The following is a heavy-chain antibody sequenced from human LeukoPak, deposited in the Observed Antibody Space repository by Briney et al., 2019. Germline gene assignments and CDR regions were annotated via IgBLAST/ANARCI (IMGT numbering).Heavy chain of an antibody. CDR1: GGSVSSGRYY. V-gene: IGHV4-61*01. CDR2: IYYSGST. Sequence: WETLPLTCTVSGGSVSSGRYYWSWIPQPPGKGVEGIGYIYYSGSTNYNPSLKSRVTISVDTSKNQFSLKLSSVTAADTAVYYCARIGSGSCVFDYWGQGTLVTVSS. J-gene: IGHJ4*02. CDR3: ARIGSGSCVFDY. D-gene: IGHD3-10*01.